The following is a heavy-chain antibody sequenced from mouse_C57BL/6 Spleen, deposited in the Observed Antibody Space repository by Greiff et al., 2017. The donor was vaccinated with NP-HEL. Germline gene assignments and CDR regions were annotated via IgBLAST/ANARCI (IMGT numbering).Heavy chain of an antibody. V-gene: IGHV1-62-2*01. CDR3: VRHEERGGDNYLDYAMDY. J-gene: IGHJ4*01. Sequence: QVQLQQSGAELVKPGASVKLSCKASGYTFTEYTIHWVKQRSGQGLEWIGWFYPGSGSIKYNEKFKDKATLTTDKSSSTVYMELSRLTSEDSAVYFCVRHEERGGDNYLDYAMDYWGQGTSVTVSS. CDR2: FYPGSGSI. D-gene: IGHD1-3*01. CDR1: GYTFTEYT.